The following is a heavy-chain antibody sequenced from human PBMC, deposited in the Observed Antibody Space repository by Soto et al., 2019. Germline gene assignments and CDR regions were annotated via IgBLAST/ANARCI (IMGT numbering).Heavy chain of an antibody. CDR3: ARDLEPYTARPNFDY. Sequence: QVQLVQSGAEVKKPGSSVKVSCKASGGTFSSYAISWVRQAPGQGLEWMGGIIPIFGTANYAQKFQGRVTITADESTSTAYMELSRLRSEDTAVYYSARDLEPYTARPNFDYWGQGTLVTVSS. CDR2: IIPIFGTA. CDR1: GGTFSSYA. J-gene: IGHJ4*02. V-gene: IGHV1-69*01. D-gene: IGHD5-18*01.